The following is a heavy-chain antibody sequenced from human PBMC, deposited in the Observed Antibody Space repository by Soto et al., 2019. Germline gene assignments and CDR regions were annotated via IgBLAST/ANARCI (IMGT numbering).Heavy chain of an antibody. CDR2: TYYRSKWYN. D-gene: IGHD6-13*01. J-gene: IGHJ6*03. CDR3: ARAAAAALNYYYYYMDV. CDR1: GDSVSSNSAA. Sequence: SQTLSLTCAISGDSVSSNSAAWNWIRQSPSRGLEWLGRTYYRSKWYNDYAVSVKSRITINPDTSKNQFSLQLNSVTPEDTAVYYCARAAAAALNYYYYYMDVWGKGTTVTVSS. V-gene: IGHV6-1*01.